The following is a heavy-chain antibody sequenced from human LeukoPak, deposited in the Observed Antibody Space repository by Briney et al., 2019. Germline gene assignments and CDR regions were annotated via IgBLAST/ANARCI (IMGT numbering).Heavy chain of an antibody. Sequence: GGSLRLSCAASGFTFSSYSMNWVRQAPGKGLEWVSSISSSSSYIYYADSVKGRFTISRDNAKNSLYLQMNSLRAEDTAVYYCARTAPTAGPRFDYWGQGTLVTVSS. CDR3: ARTAPTAGPRFDY. V-gene: IGHV3-21*01. CDR2: ISSSSSYI. J-gene: IGHJ4*02. D-gene: IGHD5-18*01. CDR1: GFTFSSYS.